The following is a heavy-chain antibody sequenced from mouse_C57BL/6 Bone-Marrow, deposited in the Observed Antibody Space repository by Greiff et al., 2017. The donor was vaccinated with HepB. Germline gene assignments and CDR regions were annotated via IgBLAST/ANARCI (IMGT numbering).Heavy chain of an antibody. J-gene: IGHJ1*03. V-gene: IGHV1-74*01. CDR2: IHPSDSDT. D-gene: IGHD1-1*01. Sequence: VQLQQPGAELVKPGASVKVSCKASGYTFTSYWMHWVKQRPGQGLEWIGRIHPSDSDTNYNQKFKGKVTLTVDKSSSTAYMQLSSLTSEDSAVYYCAIGDYYGSSYGWYFDVWGTGTTVTVSS. CDR3: AIGDYYGSSYGWYFDV. CDR1: GYTFTSYW.